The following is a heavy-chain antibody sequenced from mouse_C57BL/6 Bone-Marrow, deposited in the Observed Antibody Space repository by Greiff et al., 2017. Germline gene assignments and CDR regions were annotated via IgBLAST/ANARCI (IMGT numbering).Heavy chain of an antibody. Sequence: QVQLQQSGAELVRPGTSVKVSCKASGYAFTNYLIEWVKQRPGQGLEWIGVINPGSGGTNYNEKFKGKATLTADKSSRTAYMQLSSLTSEDSAVYFCARSFITTVRYYFDYWGQGTTLTVSS. CDR3: ARSFITTVRYYFDY. CDR1: GYAFTNYL. CDR2: INPGSGGT. J-gene: IGHJ2*01. V-gene: IGHV1-54*01. D-gene: IGHD1-1*01.